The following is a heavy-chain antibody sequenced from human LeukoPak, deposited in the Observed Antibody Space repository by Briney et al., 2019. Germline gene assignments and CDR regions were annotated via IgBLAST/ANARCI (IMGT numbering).Heavy chain of an antibody. V-gene: IGHV4-39*01. CDR3: ARVGLYHDKTGRHSYYGMDV. Sequence: SETLSLTCTVSGGSISSSYYWGWIRQPPGKGLQWIGNIYYSGNTYYNPSLKSRVTISEETSKNQLSLRLSSVTAADTAVYYCARVGLYHDKTGRHSYYGMDVWGQGTTVTVSS. D-gene: IGHD3-16*01. J-gene: IGHJ6*02. CDR1: GGSISSSYY. CDR2: IYYSGNT.